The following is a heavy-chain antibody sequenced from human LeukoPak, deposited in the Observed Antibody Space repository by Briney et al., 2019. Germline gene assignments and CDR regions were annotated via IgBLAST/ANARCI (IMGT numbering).Heavy chain of an antibody. CDR2: INSDGSST. D-gene: IGHD3-16*01. Sequence: PGGSLRLSCAASGFTFSSYWMHWVRQAPGKGLVWVSRINSDGSSTSYADSVKGRFTISRDNAKNTLYLQMNSLRAEDTAVYYCAREGGRFPFDYWGQGTLVTVSS. CDR1: GFTFSSYW. J-gene: IGHJ4*02. CDR3: AREGGRFPFDY. V-gene: IGHV3-74*01.